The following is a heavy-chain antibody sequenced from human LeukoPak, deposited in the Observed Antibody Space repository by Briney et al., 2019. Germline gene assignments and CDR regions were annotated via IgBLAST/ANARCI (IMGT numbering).Heavy chain of an antibody. J-gene: IGHJ3*01. CDR3: AKDAGGYTYGYDAFDV. D-gene: IGHD5-18*01. V-gene: IGHV3-23*01. Sequence: PGGSLRLSCAASGFTFSSYAMSWVRQAPGRGLEWVSAISSIGGSTYYADYVKGRFTISRDNSKNTLSLQMNSLRAEDTAVYYCAKDAGGYTYGYDAFDVWGQGTMVTVSS. CDR1: GFTFSSYA. CDR2: ISSIGGST.